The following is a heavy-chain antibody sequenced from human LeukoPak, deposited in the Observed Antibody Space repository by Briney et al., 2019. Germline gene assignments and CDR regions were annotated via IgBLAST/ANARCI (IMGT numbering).Heavy chain of an antibody. CDR2: IKQDGSDK. J-gene: IGHJ4*02. V-gene: IGHV3-7*04. Sequence: GGSLRLSCAASGFTFSSYWMTWVRQAPGEGLEWVANIKQDGSDKHYVDSVKGRFTISRDNAKNSLFLQMDSLRDEDTAVYYCARERVCRSNSCYSTFDSWGQGTLVTVSS. CDR1: GFTFSSYW. D-gene: IGHD2-2*02. CDR3: ARERVCRSNSCYSTFDS.